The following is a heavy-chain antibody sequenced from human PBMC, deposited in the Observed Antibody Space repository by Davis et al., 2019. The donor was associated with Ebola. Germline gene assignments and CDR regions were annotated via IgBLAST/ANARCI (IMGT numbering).Heavy chain of an antibody. CDR1: GFTFSSYG. V-gene: IGHV3-33*01. CDR3: ARDFDRVRT. J-gene: IGHJ4*02. D-gene: IGHD3-22*01. Sequence: GGSLRLSCAASGFTFSSYGMHWVRQAPGKGLEWVAVIWYDGSNKYYADSVKGRFTISRDNAKNTLYLQMNSLRAEDTAVYYCARDFDRVRTWGQGTLVTVSS. CDR2: IWYDGSNK.